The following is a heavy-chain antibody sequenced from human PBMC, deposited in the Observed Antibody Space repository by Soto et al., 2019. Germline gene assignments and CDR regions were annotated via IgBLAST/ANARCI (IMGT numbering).Heavy chain of an antibody. J-gene: IGHJ5*02. CDR3: IRGGSNFAS. CDR1: GFTFSDSW. CDR2: IKPDESEK. D-gene: IGHD4-4*01. V-gene: IGHV3-7*01. Sequence: EVQLVESGGGLVQPGGSLRLSCTASGFTFSDSWMTWVRQAPGKGLEWVARIKPDESEKKYADSVKGRFSIKRDNAKNSKYLQTDSLGGEDTAVYYCIRGGSNFASWGQGTLVTVSS.